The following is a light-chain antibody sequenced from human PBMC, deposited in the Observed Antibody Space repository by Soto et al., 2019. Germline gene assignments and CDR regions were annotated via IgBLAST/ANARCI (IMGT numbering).Light chain of an antibody. V-gene: IGKV3-20*01. J-gene: IGKJ1*01. CDR1: QSVPGNY. CDR2: AAS. Sequence: EIVLTQSPGTLSLSPGQRATLSCRASQSVPGNYLAWYQQKPGQAPRLLIHAASSRATGIPDRFSGSGSGTDFTLTITGLEPEDFALYQCPQYGSTWTFGQGTKVDIK. CDR3: PQYGSTWT.